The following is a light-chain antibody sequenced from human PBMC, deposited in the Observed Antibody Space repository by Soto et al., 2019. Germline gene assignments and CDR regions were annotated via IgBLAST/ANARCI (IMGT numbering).Light chain of an antibody. CDR2: DTS. CDR1: QSVSSK. CDR3: QQYVISVT. J-gene: IGKJ1*01. Sequence: EIVMTQSPATLSVSPGERATLSCRASQSVSSKLAWYQHKPGQAPRLLIYDTSTRAAGIPARFTGSGSGTDFTLTISRLEPQDSAMYYCQQYVISVTFGQGTKVDIK. V-gene: IGKV3-15*01.